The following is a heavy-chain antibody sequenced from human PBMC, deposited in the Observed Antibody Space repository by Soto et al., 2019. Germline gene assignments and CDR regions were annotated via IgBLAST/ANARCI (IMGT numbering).Heavy chain of an antibody. D-gene: IGHD2-15*01. CDR2: ISGSGGST. V-gene: IGHV3-23*01. Sequence: GGSLRLSCAASGFTFSSYAMSWVRQAPGKGLEWVSAISGSGGSTYYADSVKGRFTISRDNSKNTLYLQMNSLRAEDTAVYYCVACSGGSCYYQSLDYWGQGTLVTVSS. CDR3: VACSGGSCYYQSLDY. CDR1: GFTFSSYA. J-gene: IGHJ4*02.